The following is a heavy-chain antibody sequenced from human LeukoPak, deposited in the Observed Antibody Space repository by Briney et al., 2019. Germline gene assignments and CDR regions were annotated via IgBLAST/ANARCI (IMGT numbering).Heavy chain of an antibody. V-gene: IGHV4-4*02. J-gene: IGHJ6*03. CDR3: ARVSGRGYYSYYYMDV. Sequence: PSETLSLTCAVSGGSISSSNWWSWVRQPPGKGLEWIGEIYHSGSTNYNPSLKSRVSISVDTSKNQFSLKLSSVTAADTAVYYCARVSGRGYYSYYYMDVWGKGTTVTVSS. D-gene: IGHD1-26*01. CDR2: IYHSGST. CDR1: GGSISSSNW.